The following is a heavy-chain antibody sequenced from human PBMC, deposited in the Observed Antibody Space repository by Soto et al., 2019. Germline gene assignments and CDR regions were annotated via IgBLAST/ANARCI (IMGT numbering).Heavy chain of an antibody. CDR3: ARAPVSGMDV. Sequence: QVQLVQSGAEVKKPGASVKVSCKASGYIFIHYGISWVRQAPGQGLEWMGWISADTGNTNYAQKLQGRVTMTTDTSTTTVYMELRSVTSDGTAVYYCARAPVSGMDVWGQGTTVTVSS. CDR1: GYIFIHYG. D-gene: IGHD6-19*01. CDR2: ISADTGNT. J-gene: IGHJ6*01. V-gene: IGHV1-18*01.